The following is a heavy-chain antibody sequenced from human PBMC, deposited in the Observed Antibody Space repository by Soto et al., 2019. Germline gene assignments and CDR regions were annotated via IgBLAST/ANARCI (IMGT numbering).Heavy chain of an antibody. CDR2: IYYSGST. V-gene: IGHV4-31*03. CDR1: GGSISSGGYY. J-gene: IGHJ4*02. CDR3: ARSRDSEYVWGSYLFDY. D-gene: IGHD3-16*01. Sequence: SETLSLTCTVSGGSISSGGYYFICMRQHSGKGLEWIGYIYYSGSTYYNPSLKSRVTIPGDTSKSQFSLKLSSVTAADTAVYYCARSRDSEYVWGSYLFDYWGQGTLVTVSS.